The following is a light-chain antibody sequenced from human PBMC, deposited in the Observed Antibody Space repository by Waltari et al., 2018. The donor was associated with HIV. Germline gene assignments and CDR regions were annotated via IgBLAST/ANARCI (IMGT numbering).Light chain of an antibody. Sequence: ILMTQSPATVSVSPGERVTLSCTASHSIFNSLAWYQQRPGQATRLLIYGSSASGTGVPDRFSGSESGTDFTLSISSVQSQDFALYFCQQYNDCLALNFCGGTKVEV. J-gene: IGKJ4*01. V-gene: IGKV3-15*01. CDR3: QQYNDCLALN. CDR1: HSIFNS. CDR2: GSS.